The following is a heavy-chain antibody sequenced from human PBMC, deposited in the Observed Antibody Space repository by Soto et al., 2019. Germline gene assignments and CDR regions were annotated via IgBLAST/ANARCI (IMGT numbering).Heavy chain of an antibody. Sequence: ASVKVSCKASGYTFTSYGISWVRQAPGQGLEWMGWISAYNGNTNYAQKLQGRVTMTTDTSTSTAYMELRSLRSDDTAVYYCARGLSPINYGDYVGLRAFDIWGQGTMVTVSS. J-gene: IGHJ3*02. CDR1: GYTFTSYG. D-gene: IGHD4-17*01. CDR2: ISAYNGNT. CDR3: ARGLSPINYGDYVGLRAFDI. V-gene: IGHV1-18*01.